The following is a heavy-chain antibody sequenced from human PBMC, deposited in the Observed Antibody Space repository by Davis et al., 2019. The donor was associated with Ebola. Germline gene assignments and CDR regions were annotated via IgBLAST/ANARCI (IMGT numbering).Heavy chain of an antibody. D-gene: IGHD3-22*01. CDR2: INPNSGGT. CDR3: ARGGISMTVVPRDYYHGMDV. Sequence: ASVKVSCKASGYAFTNYLVHWVRQAPGQGLEWMGRINPNSGGTNYAQKFQGRVTISRDTSISTAYMELSRLRSDDTAVYYCARGGISMTVVPRDYYHGMDVWGQGTTVTVSS. CDR1: GYAFTNYL. V-gene: IGHV1-2*06. J-gene: IGHJ6*02.